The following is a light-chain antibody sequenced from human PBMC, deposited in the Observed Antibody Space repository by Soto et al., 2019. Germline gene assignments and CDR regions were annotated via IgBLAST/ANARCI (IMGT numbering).Light chain of an antibody. CDR1: SSDVGGYDY. CDR2: DVS. Sequence: QSVLTQPASVSGSPGQSIAISCTGTSSDVGGYDYVSWYQQHPGKAPKLMISDVSNRPSGFSNRFSGSKSGNTASLTISGLQAEDEADYCSSYTSSSTHVFGTGTKLTVL. J-gene: IGLJ1*01. CDR3: SSYTSSSTHV. V-gene: IGLV2-14*01.